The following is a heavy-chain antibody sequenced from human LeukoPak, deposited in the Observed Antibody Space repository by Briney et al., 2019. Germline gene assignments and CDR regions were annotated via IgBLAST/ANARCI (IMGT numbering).Heavy chain of an antibody. V-gene: IGHV1-2*02. J-gene: IGHJ5*02. CDR1: GYTFTGYY. D-gene: IGHD6-13*01. CDR2: INPNSGGT. CDR3: ARDAIAAAGTVDWFDP. Sequence: ASVKVSCKASGYTFTGYYMHWVRQAPGQGLEWMGWINPNSGGTNYAQKFQGRVTMTRDMSTSTVYMELSSLRSEDTAVYYCARDAIAAAGTVDWFDPWGQGTLVTVSS.